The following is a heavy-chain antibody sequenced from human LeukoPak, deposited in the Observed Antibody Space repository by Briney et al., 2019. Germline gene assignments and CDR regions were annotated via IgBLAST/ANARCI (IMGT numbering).Heavy chain of an antibody. CDR2: INPNSGGT. CDR1: GYTFTSYG. CDR3: ARALAVAGAAPDY. J-gene: IGHJ4*02. Sequence: GASVKVSCKASGYTFTSYGISWVRQAPGQGLEWMGWINPNSGGTNYAQKFQGRVTMTRDTSISTAYMGLSRLRSDDTAVYYCARALAVAGAAPDYWGQGTLVTVSS. V-gene: IGHV1-2*02. D-gene: IGHD6-19*01.